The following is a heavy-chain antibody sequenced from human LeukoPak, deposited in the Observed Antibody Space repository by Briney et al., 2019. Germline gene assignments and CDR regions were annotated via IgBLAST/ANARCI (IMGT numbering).Heavy chain of an antibody. CDR3: ARVGLCGGDCYRYPYDY. CDR2: INPNSGGT. CDR1: GYTFTGYY. V-gene: IGHV1-2*02. Sequence: ASVKVSCKASGYTFTGYYMHWVRQAPGQGLEWMGWINPNSGGTNYAQKFQGRVTMTRETSISTAYMELSRLRSDDTAVYYCARVGLCGGDCYRYPYDYWGQGTLVTVSS. D-gene: IGHD2-21*02. J-gene: IGHJ4*02.